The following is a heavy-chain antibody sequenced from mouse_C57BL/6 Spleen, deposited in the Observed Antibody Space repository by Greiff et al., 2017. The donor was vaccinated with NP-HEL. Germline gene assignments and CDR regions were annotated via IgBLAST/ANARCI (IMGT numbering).Heavy chain of an antibody. CDR1: GYAFSSSW. J-gene: IGHJ3*01. Sequence: QVQLQQSGPELVKPGASVKISCKASGYAFSSSWMNWVKQRPGKGLEWIGRIYPGDGDTNYNGKFKGKATLTADKSSSTAYMQLSSLTSEDSAVYFCARPGPPFAYWGQGTLVTVSA. V-gene: IGHV1-82*01. CDR3: ARPGPPFAY. CDR2: IYPGDGDT.